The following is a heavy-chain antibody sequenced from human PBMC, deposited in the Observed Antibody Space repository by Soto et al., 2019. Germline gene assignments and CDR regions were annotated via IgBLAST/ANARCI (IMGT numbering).Heavy chain of an antibody. D-gene: IGHD2-2*01. V-gene: IGHV3-7*01. J-gene: IGHJ6*02. CDR3: AKAKYCSSTSCYYYYGMDV. CDR1: GFTFSSNW. CDR2: IKQDGSET. Sequence: PGGSLRLSCAASGFTFSSNWMSWVRQAPGKGLEWVANIKQDGSETYYVDSVKGRFTISRDNAKNSLYLQMNSLRAEDTAVYYCAKAKYCSSTSCYYYYGMDVWGQGTTVTVSS.